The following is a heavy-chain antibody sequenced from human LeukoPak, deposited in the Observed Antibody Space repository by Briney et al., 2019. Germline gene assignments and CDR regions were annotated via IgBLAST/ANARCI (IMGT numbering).Heavy chain of an antibody. J-gene: IGHJ4*02. D-gene: IGHD3-10*01. CDR3: AREVTMLRGVTNY. CDR2: IKQDASEK. CDR1: GFTFSSYW. Sequence: PGGSLRLSCAASGFTFSSYWMSWVRQAPGKGLEWVANIKQDASEKYYVDSVKGRFTISRDNAKNSLYLQMNSLRAEDSAVYYCAREVTMLRGVTNYWGQGTLATVS. V-gene: IGHV3-7*01.